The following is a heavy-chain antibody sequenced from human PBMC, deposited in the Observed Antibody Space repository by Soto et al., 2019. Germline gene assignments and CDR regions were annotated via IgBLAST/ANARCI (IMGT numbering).Heavy chain of an antibody. CDR3: AFEYYYDSRGPYDLDY. Sequence: QAQLVQSWAEVKKPGSSVTVSCQASGDTFSSFAVSWLRQSPGQGLEWVGGIIPIFGTAHYAQKLQGRVTISADESTTTAYMELSSLRSEATAVYYCAFEYYYDSRGPYDLDYWGQGTLVTVSS. J-gene: IGHJ4*02. D-gene: IGHD3-22*01. CDR2: IIPIFGTA. CDR1: GDTFSSFA. V-gene: IGHV1-69*01.